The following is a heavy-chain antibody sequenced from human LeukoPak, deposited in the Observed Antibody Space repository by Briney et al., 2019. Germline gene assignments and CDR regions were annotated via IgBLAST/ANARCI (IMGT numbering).Heavy chain of an antibody. D-gene: IGHD6-13*01. V-gene: IGHV1-8*01. J-gene: IGHJ6*03. CDR2: MNPNSGNT. Sequence: ASVKVSCKASGYTFTSYDINWARQATGQGLEWMGWMNPNSGNTGYAQKFQGRVTMTRNTSISTAYMELSSLRSEDTAVYYCARGLGSWPYYYYYMDVWGKGTTVTISS. CDR1: GYTFTSYD. CDR3: ARGLGSWPYYYYYMDV.